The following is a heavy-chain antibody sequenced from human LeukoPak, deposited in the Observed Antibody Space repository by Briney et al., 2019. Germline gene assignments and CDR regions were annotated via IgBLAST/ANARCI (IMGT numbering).Heavy chain of an antibody. CDR1: GFTFSSYW. CDR3: AKETTTVVTEFDY. Sequence: PGGSLRLSCAASGFTFSSYWMSWVRQAPGKGLEWVANIKQDGSEKYYVDSVKGRFTISRDNAKNSLYLQMNSLRAEDTAVYYCAKETTTVVTEFDYWGQGTLVTVSS. D-gene: IGHD4-17*01. J-gene: IGHJ4*02. CDR2: IKQDGSEK. V-gene: IGHV3-7*03.